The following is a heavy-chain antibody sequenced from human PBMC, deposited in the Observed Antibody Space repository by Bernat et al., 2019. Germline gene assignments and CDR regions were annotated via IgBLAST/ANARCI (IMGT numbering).Heavy chain of an antibody. CDR2: IYYSGST. D-gene: IGHD2-2*01. CDR3: ARDHYCSSTSCFNWFDP. J-gene: IGHJ5*02. CDR1: GGSISSSSYY. V-gene: IGHV4-39*02. Sequence: QLQLQESGPGLVKPSETLSLTCTVSGGSISSSSYYWGWIRQPPGKGLEWIGSIYYSGSTYYNPSLKSRFTISVDTSKNQFSLKLSSVTAADTAVYYCARDHYCSSTSCFNWFDPWGQGTLVTVSS.